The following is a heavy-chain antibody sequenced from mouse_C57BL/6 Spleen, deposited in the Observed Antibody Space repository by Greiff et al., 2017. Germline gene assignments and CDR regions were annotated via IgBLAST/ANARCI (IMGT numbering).Heavy chain of an antibody. J-gene: IGHJ3*01. CDR2: IRLKSDNYAT. V-gene: IGHV6-3*01. Sequence: EVKVEESGGGLVQPGGSMKLSCVASGFTFSNYWMNWVRQSPEKGLEWVAQIRLKSDNYATHYAESVKGRFTISRDDSKSSVYLQMNNLRAEDTGIYYCTDANWDRFAYWGQGTLVTVSA. CDR1: GFTFSNYW. CDR3: TDANWDRFAY. D-gene: IGHD4-1*01.